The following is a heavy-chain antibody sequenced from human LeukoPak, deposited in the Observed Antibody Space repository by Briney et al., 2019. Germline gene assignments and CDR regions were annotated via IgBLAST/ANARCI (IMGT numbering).Heavy chain of an antibody. V-gene: IGHV4-31*03. CDR1: GGSISSGGYY. CDR3: ARGGYPRTLDY. D-gene: IGHD1-1*01. Sequence: SETLSLTCTVSGGSISSGGYYWSWIRQHPGKGLEWIGEINHSGSTNYNPSLKSRVTISVDTSKNQFSLKLSSVTAADTAVYYCARGGYPRTLDYWGQGTLVTVSS. CDR2: INHSGST. J-gene: IGHJ4*02.